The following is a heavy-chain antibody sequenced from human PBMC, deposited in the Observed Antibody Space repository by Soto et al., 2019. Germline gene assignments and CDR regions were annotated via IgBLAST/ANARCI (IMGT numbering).Heavy chain of an antibody. J-gene: IGHJ3*02. V-gene: IGHV1-69*02. CDR3: ASLRNSDSSKYAFDI. CDR2: IIPILGIA. Sequence: SVKVSCKASGGTFSSYTISWVRQAPGQGLEWMGRIIPILGIANYAQKFQGRVTITADKSTSTAYMELSSLRSEDTAVYYCASLRNSDSSKYAFDIWGQGTMVTV. D-gene: IGHD6-19*01. CDR1: GGTFSSYT.